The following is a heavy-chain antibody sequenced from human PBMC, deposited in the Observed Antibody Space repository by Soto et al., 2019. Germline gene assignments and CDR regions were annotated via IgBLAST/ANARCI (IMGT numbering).Heavy chain of an antibody. CDR2: ISNDGSIK. J-gene: IGHJ6*02. CDR3: AKVVRADTMSSNFYYYSGMDV. D-gene: IGHD5-18*01. Sequence: QVQMVESGGGVVLPGRSLRLSCAASGFSFSTYGMHWVRQAPGKGLEWMAVISNDGSIKYYADSVKGRFTISRDNSKDTLFLQMNRLRGEDTAVYYCAKVVRADTMSSNFYYYSGMDVWGQGTTVTVSS. CDR1: GFSFSTYG. V-gene: IGHV3-30*18.